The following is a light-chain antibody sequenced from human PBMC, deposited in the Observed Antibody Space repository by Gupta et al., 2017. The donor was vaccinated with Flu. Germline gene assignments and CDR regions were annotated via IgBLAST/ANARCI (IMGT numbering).Light chain of an antibody. Sequence: DIVMTQSPLSLPVIPGEPASISCRSSENLLFSNGYNYLDWYLQKPGQSPQLLIYLGSNRASGVPDRFSGSGSGTDFTLKISRVEAEDVGIYYCMQALQTPFTFGPGTKVDFK. J-gene: IGKJ3*01. CDR3: MQALQTPFT. CDR1: ENLLFSNGYNY. CDR2: LGS. V-gene: IGKV2-28*01.